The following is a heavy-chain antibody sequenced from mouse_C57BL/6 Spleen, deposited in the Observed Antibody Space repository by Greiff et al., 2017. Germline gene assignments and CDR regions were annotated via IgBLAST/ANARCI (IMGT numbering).Heavy chain of an antibody. CDR2: INPSSGYT. J-gene: IGHJ2*01. D-gene: IGHD3-2*02. Sequence: QVQLQQSGAELAKPGASVKLSCKASGYTFTSYWMHWVKQRPGQGLEWIGYINPSSGYTKYNQKFKDKATLTADKSSSTAYMPLSSRTYEDSAVYYCARTQTAQASDYWGQGTTLTVSS. V-gene: IGHV1-7*01. CDR1: GYTFTSYW. CDR3: ARTQTAQASDY.